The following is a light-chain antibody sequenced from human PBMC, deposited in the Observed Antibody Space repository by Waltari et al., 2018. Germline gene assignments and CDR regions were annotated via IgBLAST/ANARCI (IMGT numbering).Light chain of an antibody. CDR3: SAWDDSLNGHMI. J-gene: IGLJ2*01. Sequence: QSLLTQPPSVSGTSGQRVTISCSGSRSNLGTNVVSWYQQLPGTAPKLLIHSNNKRPSGVPDRFSCSKSGTSASLAISGLQSEDEGDYYCSAWDDSLNGHMIFGGGTKLIVL. CDR2: SNN. V-gene: IGLV1-44*01. CDR1: RSNLGTNV.